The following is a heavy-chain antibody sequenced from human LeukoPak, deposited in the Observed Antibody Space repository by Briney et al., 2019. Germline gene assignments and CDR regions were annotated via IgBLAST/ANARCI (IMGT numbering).Heavy chain of an antibody. J-gene: IGHJ3*02. CDR3: AREAGGTGDYLGTDAFDI. CDR2: INHSGST. CDR1: GGSFSGYY. Sequence: PSETLSLTCAVYGGSFSGYYWSWIRQPPGKGLEWIGEINHSGSTNYNPSLKSRVTISVDTSKNQFSLKLSSVTAADTAVYYCAREAGGTGDYLGTDAFDIWGQGTMVTVSS. D-gene: IGHD7-27*01. V-gene: IGHV4-34*01.